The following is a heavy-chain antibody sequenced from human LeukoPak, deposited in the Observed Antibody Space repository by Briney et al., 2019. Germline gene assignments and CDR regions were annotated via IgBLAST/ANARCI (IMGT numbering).Heavy chain of an antibody. J-gene: IGHJ4*02. Sequence: SETLSLTCTVSGGSISNYYWTWIRQPAGKGLEWIGRIYTSGGTNYNPSLKSRVTMSVDTSTNQFSLKLSSVTAADTAMYYCARAAEYSSGWYLFDFWGQGILVTVSA. CDR1: GGSISNYY. D-gene: IGHD6-19*01. CDR3: ARAAEYSSGWYLFDF. CDR2: IYTSGGT. V-gene: IGHV4-4*07.